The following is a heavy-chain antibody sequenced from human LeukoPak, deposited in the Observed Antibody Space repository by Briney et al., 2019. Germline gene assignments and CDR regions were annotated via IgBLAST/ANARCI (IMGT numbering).Heavy chain of an antibody. CDR1: GYTFTSYA. CDR3: ARDDPSGYPHHFDY. CDR2: INTNTGNP. Sequence: ASVTVSCTASGYTFTSYAMNWVRQAPGQGLEWMGWINTNTGNPTYAQGFTGRFVFSLDTSVSTAYLQISSLKAEDTAVYYCARDDPSGYPHHFDYWGQGTLVTVSS. J-gene: IGHJ4*02. D-gene: IGHD5-12*01. V-gene: IGHV7-4-1*02.